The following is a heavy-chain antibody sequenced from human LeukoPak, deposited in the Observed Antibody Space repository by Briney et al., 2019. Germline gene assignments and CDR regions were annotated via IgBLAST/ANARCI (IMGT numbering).Heavy chain of an antibody. CDR2: ISGSGGST. CDR1: GFTFSSYA. D-gene: IGHD7-27*01. V-gene: IGHV3-23*01. J-gene: IGHJ6*02. CDR3: AKPPPGAADYYYYGMDV. Sequence: GGSLRLSCAASGFTFSSYAMSWVRQAPGKGLEWVSVISGSGGSTYYADSVKGRFTISRDNSKNTLYLQMNSLRAEDTAVYYCAKPPPGAADYYYYGMDVWGQGTTVTVSS.